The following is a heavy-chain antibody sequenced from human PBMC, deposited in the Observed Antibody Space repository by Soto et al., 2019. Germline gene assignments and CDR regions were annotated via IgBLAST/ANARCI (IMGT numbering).Heavy chain of an antibody. CDR1: GGTFNTYT. Sequence: ASVKVSCKAAGGTFNTYTLIWVRQAPGQGLEWMGWISAYNGNTNYAQKLQGRVTMTTDTSTSTAYMELRSLRSDDTAVYYCARGSNWSDYWGQGTLVTVSS. J-gene: IGHJ4*02. CDR3: ARGSNWSDY. CDR2: ISAYNGNT. V-gene: IGHV1-18*01. D-gene: IGHD7-27*01.